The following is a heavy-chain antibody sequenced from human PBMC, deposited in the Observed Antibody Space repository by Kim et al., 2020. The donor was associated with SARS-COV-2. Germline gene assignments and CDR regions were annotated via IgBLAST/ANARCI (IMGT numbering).Heavy chain of an antibody. CDR1: GGSIRSSSYY. CDR2: IYHSGST. J-gene: IGHJ6*02. Sequence: SETLSLTCTVSGGSIRSSSYYWGWIRQPPGKGLEWIGSIYHSGSTYYNPSLKSRVIISVDTSKNQFSLKLSSVTAADTVVYYCAREEIAGSRGYGMDVWGQGTTVTVSS. D-gene: IGHD6-13*01. V-gene: IGHV4-39*07. CDR3: AREEIAGSRGYGMDV.